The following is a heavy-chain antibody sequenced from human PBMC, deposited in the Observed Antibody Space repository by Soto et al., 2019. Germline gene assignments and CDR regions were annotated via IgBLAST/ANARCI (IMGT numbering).Heavy chain of an antibody. Sequence: PASGFTVSSNYMSWVRQAPGKGLEWVSVIYSGGSTYYADSVKGRFTISRDNSKNTLYLQMNSLRAXXTAVXXCXXXXRXXDGMDVWGQGTTVTVSS. CDR1: GFTVSSNY. V-gene: IGHV3-66*01. CDR2: IYSGGST. CDR3: XXXXRXXDGMDV. J-gene: IGHJ6*02.